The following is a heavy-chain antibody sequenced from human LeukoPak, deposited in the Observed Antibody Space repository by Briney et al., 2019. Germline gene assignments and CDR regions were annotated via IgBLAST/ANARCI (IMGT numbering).Heavy chain of an antibody. CDR2: ISSSSSYI. J-gene: IGHJ6*03. CDR1: GFTFSSYR. CDR3: ARDRCSGGSCYSFPYCYYYIDV. V-gene: IGHV3-21*01. D-gene: IGHD2-15*01. Sequence: GGSLRLSCAASGFTFSSYRMNWVRQAPGKGLEWVSSISSSSSYIYYADSVKGRFTISRDNSKNSLYLQVNSLRAEETAVYYGARDRCSGGSCYSFPYCYYYIDVWGKGTTVTVSS.